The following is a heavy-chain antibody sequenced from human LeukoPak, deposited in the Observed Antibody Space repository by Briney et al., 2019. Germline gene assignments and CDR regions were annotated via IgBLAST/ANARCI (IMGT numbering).Heavy chain of an antibody. D-gene: IGHD3-9*01. CDR1: GYTFTSYD. V-gene: IGHV1-8*01. CDR2: MNPNSGNT. CDR3: ARLHYDILTGYYKDQIYYFDY. J-gene: IGHJ4*02. Sequence: ASVKVSCKASGYTFTSYDINWVRQATGQGLEWMGWMNPNSGNTGYAQKFQGRVTMTRNTSISTAYMELSSLKASDTAMYYCARLHYDILTGYYKDQIYYFDYWGQGTLVTVSS.